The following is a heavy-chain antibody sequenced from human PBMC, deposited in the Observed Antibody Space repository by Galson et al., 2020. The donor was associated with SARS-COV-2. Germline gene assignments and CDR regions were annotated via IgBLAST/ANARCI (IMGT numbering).Heavy chain of an antibody. V-gene: IGHV1-2*02. J-gene: IGHJ2*01. Sequence: KVSCEASKHIFTGYYIHWVRQAPGQGLECMGWISANTGATYYAQKFQGRVTLTRDTSISTAYMELSGLTTDDTAVYYCARENWYYDLWGRGTLVTVAS. CDR1: KHIFTGYY. CDR3: ARENWYYDL. CDR2: ISANTGAT.